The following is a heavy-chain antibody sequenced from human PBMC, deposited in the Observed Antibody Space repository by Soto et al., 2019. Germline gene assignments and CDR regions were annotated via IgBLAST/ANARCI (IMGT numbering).Heavy chain of an antibody. V-gene: IGHV5-51*01. CDR2: IFPADSEG. D-gene: IGHD6-19*01. CDR1: GYSFTTSW. Sequence: PGESLKISCKGSGYSFTTSWIGWVRQMPGKGLEWMGIIFPADSEGRYSPSFLGQVTISADKSITTAYLQWSSLRASDTAMYYCARLGVSGCVGFDIWGQGTMVTVSS. CDR3: ARLGVSGCVGFDI. J-gene: IGHJ3*02.